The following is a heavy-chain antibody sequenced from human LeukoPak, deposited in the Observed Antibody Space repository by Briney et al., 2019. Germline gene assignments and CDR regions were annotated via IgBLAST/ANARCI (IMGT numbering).Heavy chain of an antibody. CDR1: GGSISSYY. CDR2: IYYSGST. Sequence: SETLSLTCTVSGGSISSYYWSWIRQPPGKGLEWIGYIYYSGSTNYNPSLKSRVTISVDTSKNQFSLKLSSVTAADTAVYYCARVDTYCGGDCYSVDYWGQGTLVTVSS. J-gene: IGHJ4*02. CDR3: ARVDTYCGGDCYSVDY. V-gene: IGHV4-59*01. D-gene: IGHD2-21*02.